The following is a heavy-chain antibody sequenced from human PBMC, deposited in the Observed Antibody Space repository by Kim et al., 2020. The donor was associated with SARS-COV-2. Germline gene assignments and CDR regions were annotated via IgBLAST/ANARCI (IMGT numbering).Heavy chain of an antibody. V-gene: IGHV4-34*01. CDR1: GGSFSGYY. D-gene: IGHD5-12*01. Sequence: SETLSLTCAVYGGSFSGYYWSWIRQPPGKGLEWIGEINHSGSTNYNPSLKSRVTISVDTSKNQFSLKLSSVTAADTAVYYCARDPGGYNEYYFDYWGQGTLVTVSS. CDR3: ARDPGGYNEYYFDY. CDR2: INHSGST. J-gene: IGHJ4*02.